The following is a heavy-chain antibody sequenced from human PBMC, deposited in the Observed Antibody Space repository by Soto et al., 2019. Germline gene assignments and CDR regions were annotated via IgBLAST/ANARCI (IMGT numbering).Heavy chain of an antibody. CDR1: GGTFSSYT. CDR3: ARGPSDDILPGGSYFDY. CDR2: IIPIVGIA. Sequence: QVQLVQSGAEVKKPGSSVKVSCKASGGTFSSYTFSWVRQAPGQGLEWMGRIIPIVGIANHAQKFQGRVTITADKSTSTSYMELSSLRSEDTAVYYCARGPSDDILPGGSYFDYWGQGTLVTVSS. J-gene: IGHJ4*02. V-gene: IGHV1-69*02. D-gene: IGHD3-9*01.